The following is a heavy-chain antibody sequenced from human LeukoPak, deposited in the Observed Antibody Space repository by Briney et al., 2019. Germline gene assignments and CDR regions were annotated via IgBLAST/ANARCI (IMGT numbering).Heavy chain of an antibody. Sequence: PGRSLRLSCAASGFTFSSYSMNWVRQAPGKGLEWVSYISSSSSTIYYADSVKGRFTISRDNSKNTLYLQMNSLRAEDTAVYYCARDRIAVAGSFLDYWGQGTLVTVSS. D-gene: IGHD6-19*01. V-gene: IGHV3-48*01. CDR1: GFTFSSYS. CDR3: ARDRIAVAGSFLDY. J-gene: IGHJ4*02. CDR2: ISSSSSTI.